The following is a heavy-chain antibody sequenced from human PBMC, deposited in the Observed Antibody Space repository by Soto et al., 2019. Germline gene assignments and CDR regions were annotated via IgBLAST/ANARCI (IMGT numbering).Heavy chain of an antibody. D-gene: IGHD1-26*01. CDR2: IYHSGST. CDR1: GGSISSGGYS. CDR3: ARGDYGMDV. V-gene: IGHV4-30-2*01. J-gene: IGHJ6*02. Sequence: SETLSLTCAVSGGSISSGGYSWSWIRHPPGKGLEWIGYIYHSGSTYYNPSLKSRVTISVDRSKNQFSLKLSSVTAADTAVYYCARGDYGMDVWGQGTTVT.